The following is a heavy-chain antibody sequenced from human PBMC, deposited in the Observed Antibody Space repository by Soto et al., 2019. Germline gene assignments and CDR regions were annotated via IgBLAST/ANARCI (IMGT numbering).Heavy chain of an antibody. V-gene: IGHV3-23*01. Sequence: EVQLLESGGGLVQPGGSLRLSCAASGFTFSSYAMSWVRQAPGKGLEWVSAISCSGGSTYYADSVKGRFTISRDNSKNTLYLQMNSLRAEDTAVYDCAILRGIAVAGTEAIWGQGTLVTVSS. D-gene: IGHD6-19*01. J-gene: IGHJ4*02. CDR1: GFTFSSYA. CDR3: AILRGIAVAGTEAI. CDR2: ISCSGGST.